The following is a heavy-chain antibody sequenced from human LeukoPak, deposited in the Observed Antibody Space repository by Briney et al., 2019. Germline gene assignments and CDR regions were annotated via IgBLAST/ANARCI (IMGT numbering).Heavy chain of an antibody. CDR3: ATHRRPGSGGYENAFEI. Sequence: SETLSLTCTVSGASIGSTTYYWDWFRQPPGKGLEWIGNIYDSGSTHYNPSLKSRLTMSVDTSKNHFSLRLNSVTAADTAIYYCATHRRPGSGGYENAFEIWGQGTMVTVSS. J-gene: IGHJ3*02. CDR1: GASIGSTTYY. D-gene: IGHD5-12*01. V-gene: IGHV4-39*01. CDR2: IYDSGST.